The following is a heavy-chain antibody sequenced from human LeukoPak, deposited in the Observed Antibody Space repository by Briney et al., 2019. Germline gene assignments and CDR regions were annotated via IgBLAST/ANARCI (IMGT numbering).Heavy chain of an antibody. V-gene: IGHV4-61*09. CDR2: VHISGST. CDR3: ARGAYYDSSGYYYVFDY. Sequence: SETLSLTCTVSGGSISSRSYCWSWIRQPAGKGLEWIGHVHISGSTNYNSSLKSRVTISVDTSKNQFSLKLSSVTAADTAVYYCARGAYYDSSGYYYVFDYWGQGTLVTVSS. J-gene: IGHJ4*02. CDR1: GGSISSRSYC. D-gene: IGHD3-22*01.